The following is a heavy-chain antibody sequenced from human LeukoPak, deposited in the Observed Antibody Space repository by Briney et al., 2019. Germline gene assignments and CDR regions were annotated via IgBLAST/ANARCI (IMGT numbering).Heavy chain of an antibody. CDR2: IIPIFGTA. Sequence: ASVTVSCKASGGTFSSYAISWVRQAPGQGLEWIGGIIPIFGTANYAQKFQGRVTITADESTSTAYMELSSLRSEDTAVYYCARLYSGYPSGYFDYWGQGTLVTVSS. CDR3: ARLYSGYPSGYFDY. D-gene: IGHD5-12*01. CDR1: GGTFSSYA. J-gene: IGHJ4*02. V-gene: IGHV1-69*13.